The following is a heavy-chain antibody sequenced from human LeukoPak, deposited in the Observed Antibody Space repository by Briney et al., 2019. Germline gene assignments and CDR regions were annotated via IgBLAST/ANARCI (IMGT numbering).Heavy chain of an antibody. CDR1: GGSISSSSYY. Sequence: SETLSLTCTVSGGSISSSSYYWGWIRQPPGKGLEWIGSIHYSGSTNYNPSLKSRVTISVDTSKNQFSLKLSSVAAADTAVYYCARGYCSGGSCYSYYYYNYMDVWGKGTTVTVSS. D-gene: IGHD2-15*01. CDR2: IHYSGST. CDR3: ARGYCSGGSCYSYYYYNYMDV. V-gene: IGHV4-39*07. J-gene: IGHJ6*03.